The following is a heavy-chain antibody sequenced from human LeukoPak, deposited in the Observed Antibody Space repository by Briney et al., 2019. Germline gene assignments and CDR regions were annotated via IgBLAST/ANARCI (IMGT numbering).Heavy chain of an antibody. Sequence: GGSLRLSCAASGFTFDDYAMHWVRQAPGKGLEWVSLISGDGGSTYYADSVKGRFTISRDNSKNSLYLQMNSLITEDTALYYCANELAAGTYFDYWGQGTLVTVSS. CDR1: GFTFDDYA. CDR3: ANELAAGTYFDY. J-gene: IGHJ4*02. CDR2: ISGDGGST. V-gene: IGHV3-43*02. D-gene: IGHD6-13*01.